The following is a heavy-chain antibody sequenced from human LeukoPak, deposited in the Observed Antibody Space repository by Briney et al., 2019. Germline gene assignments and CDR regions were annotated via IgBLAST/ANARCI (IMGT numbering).Heavy chain of an antibody. D-gene: IGHD6-13*01. J-gene: IGHJ6*03. CDR3: ARMYSSSWPIWDYYYYMDV. Sequence: PSETLSLTCAVYGGSFSGYYWSWLRQPPGKGLEWLGEINHSGSTNYNPSLKSRVTISVDTSKNQFSLKLSSVTAADTAVYYCARMYSSSWPIWDYYYYMDVWGKGTTVTVSS. CDR2: INHSGST. CDR1: GGSFSGYY. V-gene: IGHV4-34*01.